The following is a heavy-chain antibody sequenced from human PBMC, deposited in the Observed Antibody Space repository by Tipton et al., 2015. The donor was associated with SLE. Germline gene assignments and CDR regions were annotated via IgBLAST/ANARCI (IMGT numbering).Heavy chain of an antibody. CDR3: ARQSYPGLVVYAHNWFDP. Sequence: TLSLTCTVSGGSISSYYWSWIRQPPGKGLECIGDIYYSGNTNYNPSLKSRVTISVDTSKNQFSLKLSSVTAADTAVYYCARQSYPGLVVYAHNWFDPWGQATLVTVSS. D-gene: IGHD2-8*02. CDR2: IYYSGNT. V-gene: IGHV4-59*08. J-gene: IGHJ5*01. CDR1: GGSISSYY.